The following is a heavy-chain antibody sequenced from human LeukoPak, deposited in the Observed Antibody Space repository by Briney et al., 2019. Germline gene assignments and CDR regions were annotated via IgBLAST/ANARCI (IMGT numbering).Heavy chain of an antibody. CDR2: INPSGGST. D-gene: IGHD6-19*01. CDR1: GYTFTNYY. V-gene: IGHV1-46*01. J-gene: IGHJ4*02. Sequence: ASVKVSCKASGYTFTNYYMHWVRQAPGQGLEWMGIINPSGGSTSFAQKFQGRVTMTRDTSTSTVYMELSSLRSEDTAVHYCARDVGPSQSSGCYYFDSWGQGTLVIVSS. CDR3: ARDVGPSQSSGCYYFDS.